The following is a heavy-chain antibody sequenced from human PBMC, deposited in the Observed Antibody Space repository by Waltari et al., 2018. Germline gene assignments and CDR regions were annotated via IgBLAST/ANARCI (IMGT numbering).Heavy chain of an antibody. J-gene: IGHJ3*02. Sequence: QVQLQESGPGLVKPSQTLSLTCTVSGGSISSGDYYWSWIRQPPGKGLEWIGYIYYSGSTYYNPSLKSRVTISVDTSKNQFSLKLSSVTAADTAVYYCARPLIYYYGSGFGHDAFDIWGQGTMVTVSS. V-gene: IGHV4-30-4*08. CDR2: IYYSGST. D-gene: IGHD3-10*01. CDR1: GGSISSGDYY. CDR3: ARPLIYYYGSGFGHDAFDI.